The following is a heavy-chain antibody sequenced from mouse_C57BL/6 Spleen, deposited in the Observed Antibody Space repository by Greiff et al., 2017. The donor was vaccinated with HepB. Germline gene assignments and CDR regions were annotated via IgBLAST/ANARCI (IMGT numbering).Heavy chain of an antibody. J-gene: IGHJ1*03. CDR1: GFNIKDDY. Sequence: EVQLQESGAELVRPGASVKLSCTASGFNIKDDYMHWVKQRPEQGLEWIGWIDPENGDTEYASKFQGKATITADTSSNAAYLQLSSLTSEDTAVYYCTTRGRDWYFDVWGTGTTVTVSS. CDR2: IDPENGDT. V-gene: IGHV14-4*01. D-gene: IGHD3-3*01. CDR3: TTRGRDWYFDV.